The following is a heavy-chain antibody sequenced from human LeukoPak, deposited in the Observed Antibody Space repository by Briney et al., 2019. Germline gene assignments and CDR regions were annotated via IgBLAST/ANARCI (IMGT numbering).Heavy chain of an antibody. CDR2: ISSSSSYI. CDR3: ARDKSGYDHRGTYYYYGMDV. CDR1: GFTFSSYS. V-gene: IGHV3-21*01. D-gene: IGHD5-12*01. Sequence: GGSLRLPCAASGFTFSSYSMNWVRQAPGKGLEWVSSISSSSSYIYYADSVKGRFTISRDNAKNSLYLQMNSLRAEDTAVYYCARDKSGYDHRGTYYYYGMDVWGQGTTVTVSS. J-gene: IGHJ6*02.